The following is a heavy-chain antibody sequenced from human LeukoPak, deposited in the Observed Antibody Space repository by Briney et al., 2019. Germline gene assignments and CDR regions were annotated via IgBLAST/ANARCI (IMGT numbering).Heavy chain of an antibody. CDR1: SGSFSGCY. D-gene: IGHD3-10*01. V-gene: IGHV4-34*01. Sequence: SETLSLTCAVYSGSFSGCYWSWIRQPPGKGLEWIGEINRGGSTNYNPSLKSRVTISVDTSKNQFSLKLTSVTAADTAVYYCARGYGSGSYYNYWGQGTLVTVSS. J-gene: IGHJ4*02. CDR3: ARGYGSGSYYNY. CDR2: INRGGST.